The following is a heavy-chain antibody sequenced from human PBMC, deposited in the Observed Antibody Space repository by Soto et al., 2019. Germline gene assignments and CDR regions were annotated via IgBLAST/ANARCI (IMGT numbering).Heavy chain of an antibody. CDR3: ARDGRTPSPSYYFDY. CDR1: GFTFSSYS. V-gene: IGHV3-21*01. D-gene: IGHD2-2*01. J-gene: IGHJ4*02. CDR2: ISSSSSYI. Sequence: PGGSLRLSCAASGFTFSSYSMNWVRQAPGKGLEWVSSISSSSSYIYYADSVKGRFTISRDNAKNSLYLQMNSLRAEDTAVYYCARDGRTPSPSYYFDYWGQGTLVTVSS.